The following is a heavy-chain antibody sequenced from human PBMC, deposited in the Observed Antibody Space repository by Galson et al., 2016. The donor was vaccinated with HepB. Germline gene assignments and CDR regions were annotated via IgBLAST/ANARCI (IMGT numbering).Heavy chain of an antibody. CDR3: ARDYFPTGSDY. CDR1: GFTVSSNH. D-gene: IGHD1-26*01. Sequence: SLRLSCAASGFTVSSNHMSWVRQAPGKGLEWVSVIYSGGTTYYADSVKGRFTISRDNSKNTLYLQMNSLRAEDTAVYYCARDYFPTGSDYWGQGTLVTVSS. CDR2: IYSGGTT. J-gene: IGHJ4*02. V-gene: IGHV3-53*01.